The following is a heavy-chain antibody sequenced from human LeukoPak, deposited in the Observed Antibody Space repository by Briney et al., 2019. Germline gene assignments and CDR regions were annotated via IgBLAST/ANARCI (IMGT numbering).Heavy chain of an antibody. CDR1: GFTFDVYG. Sequence: GSLRLSCAASGFTFDVYGMSCMRQPPGKGREGSVEINQSGSTNYNPSLKRRVTISVDTSKTHFSLKPRSVTAADTAVYYCASETSQQAAHSMDVWGQGTTITISS. CDR3: ASETSQQAAHSMDV. V-gene: IGHV4-34*01. D-gene: IGHD6-13*01. CDR2: INQSGST. J-gene: IGHJ6*02.